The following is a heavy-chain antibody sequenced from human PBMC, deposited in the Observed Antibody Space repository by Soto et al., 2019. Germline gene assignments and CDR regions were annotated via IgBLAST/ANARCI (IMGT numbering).Heavy chain of an antibody. CDR2: ISTYNGNT. Sequence: QVQLVQSGAEVKKPGASVKVYCKASGYTCINYGISWVRQAPGKGLELMGWISTYNGNTNYAQKLQGRVTMTTDTSTSTAYIELRSLRSDVTAGYYCGRVSGSGYYSWGYWGQRTLVTV. CDR1: GYTCINYG. D-gene: IGHD5-12*01. V-gene: IGHV1-18*01. CDR3: GRVSGSGYYSWGY. J-gene: IGHJ4*02.